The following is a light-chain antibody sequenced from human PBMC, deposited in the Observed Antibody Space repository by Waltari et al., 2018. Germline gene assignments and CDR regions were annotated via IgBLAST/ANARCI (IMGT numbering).Light chain of an antibody. V-gene: IGLV2-8*01. CDR3: SAYTGVNSLL. CDR1: RSAAGCNDY. CDR2: AVT. Sequence: QSALTQPPSASGSPGQSVPISCTGTRSAAGCNDYVSWYPQEPGKAPKLLIYAVTMRPSGVPDRFSGSRSGNTASLTVSGLQAEDEADYFCSAYTGVNSLLFGGGTKLTVL. J-gene: IGLJ3*02.